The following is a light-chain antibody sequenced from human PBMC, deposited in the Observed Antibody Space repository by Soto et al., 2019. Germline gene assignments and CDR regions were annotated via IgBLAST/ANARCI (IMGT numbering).Light chain of an antibody. J-gene: IGKJ2*01. CDR2: LGS. CDR1: QSLLHSNGYNY. CDR3: LQALQTPPHT. Sequence: DIVMTQSPLSLPVTPGEPASISCRSSQSLLHSNGYNYLDWYLQKPGQSPQLLIYLGSNRASGVPDRISGSGSGTDFTLKISRVEAEDVGVYYCLQALQTPPHTFGQGTKLEIK. V-gene: IGKV2-28*01.